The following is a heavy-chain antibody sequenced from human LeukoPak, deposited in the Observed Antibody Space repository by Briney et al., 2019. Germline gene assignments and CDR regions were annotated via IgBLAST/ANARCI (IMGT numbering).Heavy chain of an antibody. CDR2: INPSGGST. V-gene: IGHV1-46*01. D-gene: IGHD3-10*01. CDR1: RYTFTSYD. J-gene: IGHJ4*02. CDR3: ARGGIFDY. Sequence: ASLKVSYKASRYTFTSYDIQWVRQAPGQGLEWKGIINPSGGSTTYAQKFQGRVTMTRDTSTSTVYMELSSLRSEDTAVYYCARGGIFDYWGQGTLVNVSS.